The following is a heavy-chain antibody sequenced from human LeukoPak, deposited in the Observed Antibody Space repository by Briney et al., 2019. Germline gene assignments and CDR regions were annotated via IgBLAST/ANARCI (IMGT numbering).Heavy chain of an antibody. J-gene: IGHJ4*02. CDR3: ARLARGYSSSWFFDY. D-gene: IGHD6-13*01. CDR1: GYSFTSYW. CDR2: IYPGDSDT. Sequence: GESLKISCKGSGYSFTSYWIGWVRQMPGKGLEGMGIIYPGDSDTRYSPSFQGQVTISADKSNSTAYLQWSSLKASDTAMYYCARLARGYSSSWFFDYWGQGTLVTVSS. V-gene: IGHV5-51*01.